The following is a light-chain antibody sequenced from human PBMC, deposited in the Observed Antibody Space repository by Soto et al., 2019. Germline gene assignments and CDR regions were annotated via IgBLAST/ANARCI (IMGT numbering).Light chain of an antibody. CDR1: QGINTG. CDR3: QQLSAHPLT. J-gene: IGKJ4*01. Sequence: AIQLTQSPSSLSASVGDRVTITCRASQGINTGVAWYQQKPGKSPKLLIYETSNLASGVSLRFSGTGYGTQFSLTIGGLQPEEFATYHCQQLSAHPLTFGGGTQGEIK. CDR2: ETS. V-gene: IGKV1-13*02.